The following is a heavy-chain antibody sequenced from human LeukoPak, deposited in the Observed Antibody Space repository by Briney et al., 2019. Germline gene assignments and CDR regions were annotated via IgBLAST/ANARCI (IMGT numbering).Heavy chain of an antibody. CDR3: AKRLSRGYFGKLIFDF. CDR2: ITSTGEST. Sequence: GGSLRPSCAASGFTFSSYAMSWVRQTPGKGLEWVSSITSTGESTYYADSLRGRFTISRDNSGGTLYLQMNSLRTEDSAVYYCAKRLSRGYFGKLIFDFWGQGALVTVSS. D-gene: IGHD3-9*01. J-gene: IGHJ4*02. V-gene: IGHV3-23*01. CDR1: GFTFSSYA.